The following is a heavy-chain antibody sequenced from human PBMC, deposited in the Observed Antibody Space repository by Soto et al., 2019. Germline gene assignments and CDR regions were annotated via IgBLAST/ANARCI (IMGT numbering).Heavy chain of an antibody. D-gene: IGHD3-22*01. J-gene: IGHJ3*02. CDR2: IGSRTSDI. CDR1: GFTLSRHT. Sequence: PGGSLRLSCAASGFTLSRHTMNWVRQAPGKGLEWVSFIGSRTSDIYYADSVKGRFTISRDNAKNSLYLDLTRLRAEDTAVYFCVRDYYDTSGYPNTFDMWGQGTMGTVSS. CDR3: VRDYYDTSGYPNTFDM. V-gene: IGHV3-21*01.